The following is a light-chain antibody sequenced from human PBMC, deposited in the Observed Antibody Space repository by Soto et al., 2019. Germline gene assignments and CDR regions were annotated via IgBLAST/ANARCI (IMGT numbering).Light chain of an antibody. CDR1: SSDVGGYNY. J-gene: IGLJ1*01. CDR3: RSYTSSCTYV. CDR2: DVS. Sequence: QSVLTQPASVSGSPGQSIAISCTGTSSDVGGYNYVSWYQQHPGKAPKLMVYDVSNRPSGVSNRFSGSKSGNTASLTISGLQAEDEADYYCRSYTSSCTYVFGTGTKVTVL. V-gene: IGLV2-14*01.